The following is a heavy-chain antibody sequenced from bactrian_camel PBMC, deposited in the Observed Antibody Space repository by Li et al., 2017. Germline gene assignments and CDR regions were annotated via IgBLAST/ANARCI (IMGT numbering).Heavy chain of an antibody. D-gene: IGHD2*01. Sequence: HVQLVESGGGSAQAGGSLRLTCKFSEFFFYDDLGMGWYRQAPGSDCELVSFISNGGRTHYADSVKGRFTISQDNAEETVYLQMNSLKPEDTAMYFCAADRSGGGSCLTKSEFNYWGQGTQVTVS. CDR1: EFFFYDDLG. J-gene: IGHJ4*01. V-gene: IGHV3S60*01. CDR3: AADRSGGGSCLTKSEFNY. CDR2: ISNGGRT.